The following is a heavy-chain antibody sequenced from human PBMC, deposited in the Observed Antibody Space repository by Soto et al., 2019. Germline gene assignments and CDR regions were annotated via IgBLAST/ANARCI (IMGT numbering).Heavy chain of an antibody. Sequence: SETLSLTCTVSGGSISSYYWSWIRQPPGKGLEWIGYIYYSGSTNYNPSLKSRVTISVDTSKNQFSLKLSSVTAADTAVYYCARDSYCGGDCYKEGDWFDPWGQGTLVTVSS. CDR3: ARDSYCGGDCYKEGDWFDP. CDR2: IYYSGST. V-gene: IGHV4-59*01. J-gene: IGHJ5*02. D-gene: IGHD2-21*02. CDR1: GGSISSYY.